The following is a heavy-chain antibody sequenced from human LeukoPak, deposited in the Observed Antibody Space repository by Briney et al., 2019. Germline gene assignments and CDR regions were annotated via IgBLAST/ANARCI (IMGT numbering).Heavy chain of an antibody. CDR3: ANQGPGWYGTGPLDH. J-gene: IGHJ4*02. CDR1: GLTFSYYG. D-gene: IGHD3-10*01. Sequence: PGGSLTLFCAASGLTFSYYGMHWVRQAPGKGLGWLTFIRDDGSKKDYADSVRGRFTISRDNSKNTLYLQMNSLRTEDTAIYYCANQGPGWYGTGPLDHWGQGNLVTVSS. CDR2: IRDDGSKK. V-gene: IGHV3-30*02.